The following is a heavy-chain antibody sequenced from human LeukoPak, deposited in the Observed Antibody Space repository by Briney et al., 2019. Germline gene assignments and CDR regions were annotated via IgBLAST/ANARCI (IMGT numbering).Heavy chain of an antibody. Sequence: GGSLRLSCAASGFTFNSYVMSWVRQAPGKGLEWVAVISYDGSNKYYADSVKGRFTISRDNSKNTLYLQMNSLRAEDTAVYYCASTHDYGDQYFQHWGQGTLVTVSS. CDR2: ISYDGSNK. J-gene: IGHJ1*01. CDR3: ASTHDYGDQYFQH. CDR1: GFTFNSYV. D-gene: IGHD4-17*01. V-gene: IGHV3-30*03.